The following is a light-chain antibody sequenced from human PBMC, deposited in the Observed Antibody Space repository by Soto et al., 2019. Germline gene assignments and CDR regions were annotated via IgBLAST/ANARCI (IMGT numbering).Light chain of an antibody. J-gene: IGKJ3*01. Sequence: DIQMTQSPSSLSASVGDRVTITCRASQGIGNSLAWLQQKPGKAPKSRIYGGSSLQSGVPSKYSGSGAGTDCTLTISSRQTEDCATYYCQKDYAYPFTFGPGTKVDVK. CDR1: QGIGNS. V-gene: IGKV1-16*02. CDR2: GGS. CDR3: QKDYAYPFT.